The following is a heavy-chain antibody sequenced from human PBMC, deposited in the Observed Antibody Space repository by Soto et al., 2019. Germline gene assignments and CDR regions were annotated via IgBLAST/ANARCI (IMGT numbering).Heavy chain of an antibody. CDR2: INAGNGNT. J-gene: IGHJ6*02. Sequence: ASVKVSCKASGYTFTSYAMRWVRQAPGQRLERMGWINAGNGNTKYSQKFQGRVTITRDTSASTAYMELSSLRSEDTAAYYCARDPSYYGMDVWGQGTTVTVSS. CDR3: ARDPSYYGMDV. CDR1: GYTFTSYA. V-gene: IGHV1-3*01.